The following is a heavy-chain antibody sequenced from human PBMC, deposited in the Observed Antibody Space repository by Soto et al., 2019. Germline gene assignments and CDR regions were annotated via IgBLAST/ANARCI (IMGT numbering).Heavy chain of an antibody. CDR3: ARGVVSTGYFDY. J-gene: IGHJ4*02. CDR2: SRDKVHSHTT. D-gene: IGHD5-12*01. V-gene: IGHV3-72*01. Sequence: EVQLAESGGGLVQPGGSLRLSCAASGFTFSDHYMDWVRQAPGKGLEWVGRSRDKVHSHTTQYAASVKGPFTISRGDSENSLYLQMNSLKTEDTAVYYCARGVVSTGYFDYWGQGALVTVSS. CDR1: GFTFSDHY.